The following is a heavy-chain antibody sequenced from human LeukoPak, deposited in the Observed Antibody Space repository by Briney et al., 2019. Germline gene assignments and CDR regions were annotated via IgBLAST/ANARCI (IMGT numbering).Heavy chain of an antibody. CDR1: GYSFTSYW. CDR2: IYPGDSDT. Sequence: GESLKISCKGSGYSFTSYWIGWVRQMPGEGLEWMGIIYPGDSDTRYSPSFQGQVTISADKSISTAYLQWSSLKASDTAMYYCARLDDFWSGYSNFDYWGQGTLVTVSS. D-gene: IGHD3-3*01. CDR3: ARLDDFWSGYSNFDY. V-gene: IGHV5-51*01. J-gene: IGHJ4*02.